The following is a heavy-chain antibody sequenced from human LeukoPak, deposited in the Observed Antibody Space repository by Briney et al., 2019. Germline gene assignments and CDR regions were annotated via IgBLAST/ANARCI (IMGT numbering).Heavy chain of an antibody. J-gene: IGHJ3*01. CDR3: ARVGYRLPTFDAFDF. D-gene: IGHD2-2*01. V-gene: IGHV3-7*03. CDR1: GFTFNHYW. Sequence: PGGSLRLSCAASGFTFNHYWLSWVRQAPGKGLEWVANIKQDGTEKYYVDSVKGRFTISKDNAKNSLYLQMNSLRAEDTAVYYCARVGYRLPTFDAFDFWGQGTMVTVSS. CDR2: IKQDGTEK.